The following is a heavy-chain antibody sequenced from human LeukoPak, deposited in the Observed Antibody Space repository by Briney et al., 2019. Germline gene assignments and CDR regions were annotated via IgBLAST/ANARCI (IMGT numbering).Heavy chain of an antibody. J-gene: IGHJ4*02. CDR3: ARGLLGYSYGQFDC. D-gene: IGHD5-18*01. CDR1: GFTFSVYE. CDR2: ISSAGSHT. V-gene: IGHV3-48*03. Sequence: PGGSLRLSCTASGFTFSVYEMNWVRQAPGKGLEWVSFISSAGSHTYYADSVKGRFTISRDNAKNALYLQMNSLRAEDTAVYYCARGLLGYSYGQFDCWGQGTLVTVSS.